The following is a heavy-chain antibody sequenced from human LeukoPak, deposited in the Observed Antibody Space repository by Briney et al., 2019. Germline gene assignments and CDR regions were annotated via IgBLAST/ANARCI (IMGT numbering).Heavy chain of an antibody. CDR3: ARYRLERRFYYFDY. D-gene: IGHD1-1*01. Sequence: SVKVSCKASGGTFSSYAISWVRQAPGQGLEWMGGIIPIFGTANYAQKFQGRVTITADKSTSTAYMELSSLRSEDTAVYYCARYRLERRFYYFDYWGQGTLVTVSS. J-gene: IGHJ4*02. V-gene: IGHV1-69*06. CDR1: GGTFSSYA. CDR2: IIPIFGTA.